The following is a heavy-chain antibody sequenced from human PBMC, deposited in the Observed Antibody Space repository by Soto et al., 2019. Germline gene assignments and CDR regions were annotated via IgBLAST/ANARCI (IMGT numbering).Heavy chain of an antibody. D-gene: IGHD3-10*01. V-gene: IGHV1-18*01. CDR1: GYTFTSYG. CDR3: ARVTLSGSYYKNWFDP. Sequence: ASVKVSCKASGYTFTSYGISWVRQAPGQGLEWMGWISAYNGNTNYAQKLQGRVTMTTDTSTSTAYMELRSLRSDDTAVYYCARVTLSGSYYKNWFDPWGQGTLVTVSS. CDR2: ISAYNGNT. J-gene: IGHJ5*02.